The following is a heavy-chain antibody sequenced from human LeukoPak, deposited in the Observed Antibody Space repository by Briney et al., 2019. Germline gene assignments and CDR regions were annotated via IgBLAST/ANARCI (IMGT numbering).Heavy chain of an antibody. Sequence: PGRSLRLSCAASGFTFSSYGMHWVRQAPGKGLEWVAVISYDGSNKYYADSVKGRFTLSRDNANNTLYLQMNSLSAEDTAVYYCARPSYPHWYFDLWGRGTLVTVSS. J-gene: IGHJ2*01. CDR1: GFTFSSYG. CDR2: ISYDGSNK. V-gene: IGHV3-30*03. CDR3: ARPSYPHWYFDL.